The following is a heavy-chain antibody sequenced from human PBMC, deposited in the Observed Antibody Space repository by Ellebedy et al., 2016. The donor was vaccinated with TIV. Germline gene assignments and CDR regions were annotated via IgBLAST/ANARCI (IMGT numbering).Heavy chain of an antibody. CDR3: VSESYSRGWYI. Sequence: GESLKISCAASGFTFSSYWMRWVRQAPGKGLVWVSCINGDGGYTGYADSVKGRFTISRDNAKNTLHLQMNSLRAEDTAVYYCVSESYSRGWYIWGQGTLVTVSS. CDR1: GFTFSSYW. D-gene: IGHD6-19*01. V-gene: IGHV3-74*01. CDR2: INGDGGYT. J-gene: IGHJ4*02.